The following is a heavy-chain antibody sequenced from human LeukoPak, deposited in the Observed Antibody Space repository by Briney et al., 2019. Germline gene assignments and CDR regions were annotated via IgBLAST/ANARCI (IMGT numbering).Heavy chain of an antibody. D-gene: IGHD3-16*01. CDR2: IGGGGGDT. V-gene: IGHV3-23*01. CDR3: AKGGRGTYDS. J-gene: IGHJ4*02. CDR1: GFTSSSYI. Sequence: PGGSLRLSCAASGFTSSSYIMAWVRQAPGKGLEWVSSIGGGGGDTYYADSVKGRFTIPRDSSKNTLSLQMNSLRADDTAVYYCAKGGRGTYDSWGQGTLVTVSS.